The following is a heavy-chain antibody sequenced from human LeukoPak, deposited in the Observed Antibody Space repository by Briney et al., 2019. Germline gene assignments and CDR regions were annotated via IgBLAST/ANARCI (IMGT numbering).Heavy chain of an antibody. D-gene: IGHD1-26*01. CDR1: GASISGGTYY. CDR2: IYYTGST. V-gene: IGHV4-39*01. Sequence: XSGASISGGTYYWGWIRQPPGTGREWIGSIYYTGSTYDNPSLKSRVTISVDTSKNQFSLKLSSVTAADTAVYYCARRGGSGRAFDYWGQGTLVTVSS. CDR3: ARRGGSGRAFDY. J-gene: IGHJ4*02.